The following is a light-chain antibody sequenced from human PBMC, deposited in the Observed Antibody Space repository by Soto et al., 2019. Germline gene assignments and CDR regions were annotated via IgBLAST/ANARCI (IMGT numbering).Light chain of an antibody. CDR3: CSYAGSSPYVV. Sequence: QSVLTRPASVSGSPGQSITISCTGTSSDVGSYNLVSWYQQHPGKAPKLMIYEGSKRPSGVSNRFSGSKSGNTASLTISGLQAEDEADYYCCSYAGSSPYVVFGGGTKLTVL. J-gene: IGLJ2*01. CDR2: EGS. CDR1: SSDVGSYNL. V-gene: IGLV2-23*01.